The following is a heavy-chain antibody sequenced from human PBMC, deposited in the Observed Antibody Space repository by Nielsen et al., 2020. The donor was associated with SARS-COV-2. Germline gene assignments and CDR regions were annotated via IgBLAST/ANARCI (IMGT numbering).Heavy chain of an antibody. J-gene: IGHJ4*02. Sequence: GGSLRLSCTASGFTFGDYAMSWFRQAPGKGLAWVGFIRSKAYGGTTEYAASVKGRFTISRDDSKSIAYLQMNSLKTEDTAVYYCTRGEAPSGIAARSIFPFDYWGQGTLVTVSS. CDR1: GFTFGDYA. V-gene: IGHV3-49*03. CDR3: TRGEAPSGIAARSIFPFDY. D-gene: IGHD6-6*01. CDR2: IRSKAYGGTT.